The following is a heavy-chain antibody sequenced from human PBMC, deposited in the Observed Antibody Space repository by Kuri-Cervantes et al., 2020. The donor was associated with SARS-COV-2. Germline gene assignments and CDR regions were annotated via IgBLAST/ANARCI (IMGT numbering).Heavy chain of an antibody. CDR2: ISYDGSNK. D-gene: IGHD1-7*01. CDR3: ARGVAELRHYGMDV. CDR1: GFTFSSYA. V-gene: IGHV3-30-3*01. Sequence: GESLKISCAASGFTFSSYAMHWVRQAPGKGLEWVAVISYDGSNKYYADPVKGRFTISRDNSKNTLYLQMNSLRAEDTAVYYCARGVAELRHYGMDVWGQGTTVTVSS. J-gene: IGHJ6*02.